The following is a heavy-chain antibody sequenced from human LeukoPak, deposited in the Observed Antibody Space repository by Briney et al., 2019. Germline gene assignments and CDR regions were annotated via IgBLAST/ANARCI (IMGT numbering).Heavy chain of an antibody. Sequence: SETLSLTCTVAGGSISSSSYYWGWIRQPPGKGLEWIGSIYYSGSTYYNPSLKSRVTISVDTSKNQLSLKLSSVTAADTAVYYCARISFYYYGMDVWGQGTTVTVSS. CDR3: ARISFYYYGMDV. CDR1: GGSISSSSYY. CDR2: IYYSGST. D-gene: IGHD3-16*02. V-gene: IGHV4-39*01. J-gene: IGHJ6*02.